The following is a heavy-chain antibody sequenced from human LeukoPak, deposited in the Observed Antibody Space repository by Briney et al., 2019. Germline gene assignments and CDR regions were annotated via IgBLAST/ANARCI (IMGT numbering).Heavy chain of an antibody. J-gene: IGHJ1*01. D-gene: IGHD3-10*01. CDR2: ISSGDGPT. Sequence: GGSLRLSCAASGFTFSDYYMTWIRQAPGKGLEWISYISSGDGPTYYADSVKGRFTISRDNAKNSLYLQMNSLRAEDTAVYYCARGTMVRGVNAEYFQHWGQGTLVTVSS. CDR3: ARGTMVRGVNAEYFQH. CDR1: GFTFSDYY. V-gene: IGHV3-11*04.